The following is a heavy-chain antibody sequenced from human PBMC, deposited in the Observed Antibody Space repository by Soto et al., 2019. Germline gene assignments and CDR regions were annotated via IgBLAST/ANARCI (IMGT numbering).Heavy chain of an antibody. CDR2: IYSGGST. D-gene: IGHD2-8*02. V-gene: IGHV3-53*04. J-gene: IGHJ5*02. CDR1: GFTVSSNY. CDR3: ARGVVSFDP. Sequence: EVQLVESGGGLVQPGGSLRLSCAASGFTVSSNYMSWVRQAPVKGLEWVSGIYSGGSTYYADSVKGRFTIARHNSKDTLYLRMNSLRAEDTAVYYCARGVVSFDPWGQGTLVTVSS.